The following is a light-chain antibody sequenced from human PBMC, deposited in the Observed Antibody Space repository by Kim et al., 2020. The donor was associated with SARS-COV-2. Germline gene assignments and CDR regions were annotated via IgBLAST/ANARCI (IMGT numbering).Light chain of an antibody. V-gene: IGKV1-39*01. CDR1: QSISNY. Sequence: SASVGDRVTITCRASQSISNYVNWYQQKPGKAPKFLIYSASSLQSGVPSRFSGSGSGTDFTLTISSLQPEDFAIYYCQQSYGAPYTFGQGTKLE. CDR3: QQSYGAPYT. J-gene: IGKJ2*01. CDR2: SAS.